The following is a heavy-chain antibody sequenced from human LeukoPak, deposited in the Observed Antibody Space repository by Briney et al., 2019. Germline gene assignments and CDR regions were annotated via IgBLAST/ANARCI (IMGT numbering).Heavy chain of an antibody. D-gene: IGHD2-8*01. Sequence: ASVKVSCKVSGYTFTDYYMEWVRQAPGQGLEWMGWINPNSGGTNYAQKFQGRVTMTRDTSISTAYMELSRLRSDDTAVYYCARVRSYCTNGVCYWDLDYWGQGTLVTVSS. CDR1: GYTFTDYY. V-gene: IGHV1-2*02. CDR2: INPNSGGT. J-gene: IGHJ4*02. CDR3: ARVRSYCTNGVCYWDLDY.